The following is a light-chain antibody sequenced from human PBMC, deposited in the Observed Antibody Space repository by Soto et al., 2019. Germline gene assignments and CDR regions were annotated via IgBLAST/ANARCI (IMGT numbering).Light chain of an antibody. V-gene: IGKV1-33*01. Sequence: IKMTQSPSSLSASVGDRVTITCQASQDIAKNLNWYQQKQGKAPKLLIYDASSLQTGVPSRFSGSGSATHFTFTISSLQSEDIATYYCQQYDNLLPITFGQGTRLEIK. CDR1: QDIAKN. CDR3: QQYDNLLPIT. J-gene: IGKJ5*01. CDR2: DAS.